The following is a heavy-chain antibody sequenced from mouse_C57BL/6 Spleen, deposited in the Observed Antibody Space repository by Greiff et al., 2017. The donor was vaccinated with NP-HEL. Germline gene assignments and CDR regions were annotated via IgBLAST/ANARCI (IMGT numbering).Heavy chain of an antibody. V-gene: IGHV8-12*01. CDR3: ARRRGLYFDY. Sequence: QVTLKVCGPGILQSSQTLSLTCSFSGFSLSTSGMGVSWIRQPSGKGLEWLAHIYWDDDKRYNPSLKSRLTISKDTSRNQVFLKITSVDTADTATYYCARRRGLYFDYWGQGTTLTVSS. D-gene: IGHD3-1*01. CDR1: GFSLSTSGMG. J-gene: IGHJ2*01. CDR2: IYWDDDK.